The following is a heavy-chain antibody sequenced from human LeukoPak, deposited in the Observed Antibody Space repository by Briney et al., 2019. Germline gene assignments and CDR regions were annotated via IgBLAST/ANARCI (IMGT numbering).Heavy chain of an antibody. CDR1: GFTFSSYS. V-gene: IGHV3-48*01. CDR3: ARRAGAYSHPYDY. D-gene: IGHD4/OR15-4a*01. Sequence: GGSLRLSCAASGFTFSSYSMNWVRQAPGKGLEWVSYISSSSSTTYYADSVKGRFTISRDNSKNTLYLQMNSLRADDTAVYYCARRAGAYSHPYDYWGQGTLVTVSS. CDR2: ISSSSSTT. J-gene: IGHJ4*02.